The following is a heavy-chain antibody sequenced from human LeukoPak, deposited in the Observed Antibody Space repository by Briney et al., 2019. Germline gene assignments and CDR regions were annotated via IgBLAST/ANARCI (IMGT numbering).Heavy chain of an antibody. CDR2: INPNSGGT. V-gene: IGHV1-2*02. Sequence: ASVKVSCKASGYTFTAYYMHWVRQAPGQGLEWMGWINPNSGGTNYAQKFQGRVTMTRDTSISTAYMDLRSLRSDDTAVYYCARDGRGHWDTRIWYLGNWFDPWGQGTLVTVSS. D-gene: IGHD6-13*01. J-gene: IGHJ5*02. CDR1: GYTFTAYY. CDR3: ARDGRGHWDTRIWYLGNWFDP.